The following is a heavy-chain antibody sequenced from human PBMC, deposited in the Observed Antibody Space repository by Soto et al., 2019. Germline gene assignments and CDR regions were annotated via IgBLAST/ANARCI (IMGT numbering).Heavy chain of an antibody. CDR1: GYTFTGYY. V-gene: IGHV1-2*04. D-gene: IGHD2-15*01. CDR2: INPNSGGT. Sequence: GASVKVSCKASGYTFTGYYMHWVRQAPGQGLEWMGRINPNSGGTNYAQKFQGWVTMTRDTSISTAYMELSRLRSDDTAVYYCAREMRTYCSGGSCVSWFAPWGQGTLVTVSS. J-gene: IGHJ5*02. CDR3: AREMRTYCSGGSCVSWFAP.